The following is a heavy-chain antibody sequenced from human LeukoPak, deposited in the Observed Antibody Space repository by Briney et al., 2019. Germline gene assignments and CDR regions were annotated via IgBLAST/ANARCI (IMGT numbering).Heavy chain of an antibody. CDR1: GYTFTSYG. CDR2: ISAYNGNT. D-gene: IGHD2-15*01. Sequence: ASVKVSCKASGYTFTSYGISWVRQAPGQGLEWMGWISAYNGNTNYAQKLQGRVTMTTDTSTSTAYMELRSLRSDDTAVYYCARDLQKGEVVVANYWGQGTLVTVSS. CDR3: ARDLQKGEVVVANY. V-gene: IGHV1-18*04. J-gene: IGHJ4*02.